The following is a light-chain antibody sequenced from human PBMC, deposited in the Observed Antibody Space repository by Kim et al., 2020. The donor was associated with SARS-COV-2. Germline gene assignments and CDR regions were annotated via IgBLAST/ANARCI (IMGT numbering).Light chain of an antibody. CDR2: TAA. V-gene: IGKV1-5*03. CDR1: QSIRSW. Sequence: ASVGDRVTITCRASQSIRSWLAWYQQKPGKAPKLLIYTAASLESGVPLRFSGSGSGTEFTLTISSLQPDDFATYYCQQDNSDPRTFGQGTKVDIK. J-gene: IGKJ1*01. CDR3: QQDNSDPRT.